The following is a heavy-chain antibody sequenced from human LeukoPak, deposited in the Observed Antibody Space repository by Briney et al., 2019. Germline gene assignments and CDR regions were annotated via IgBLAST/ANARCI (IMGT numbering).Heavy chain of an antibody. CDR2: IYYSGNT. V-gene: IGHV4-59*05. D-gene: IGHD1-14*01. Sequence: SETLSLTCTVSGGSISSYYWSWIRQPPGKGLEWIGSIYYSGNTYYNPSLKSRVSISVDTSQNQFSLKLSSVTAADTAVYYCARLPSTTPPDYWGQGTLVTVSS. J-gene: IGHJ4*02. CDR1: GGSISSYY. CDR3: ARLPSTTPPDY.